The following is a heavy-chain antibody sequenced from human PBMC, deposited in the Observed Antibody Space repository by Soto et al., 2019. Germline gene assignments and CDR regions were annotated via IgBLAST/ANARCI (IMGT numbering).Heavy chain of an antibody. D-gene: IGHD3-10*01. CDR2: ISGSGGVT. CDR1: GFTFSNYA. Sequence: GGSLRLSCAASGFTFSNYAMNWVRQAPGKGLEWVSAISGSGGVTYYADSVKGRFTISRDNSNNTQYLQMDSLRAEDTAVYYCAKDRRIWFGGMDFWGPGTTVTVSS. V-gene: IGHV3-23*01. CDR3: AKDRRIWFGGMDF. J-gene: IGHJ6*02.